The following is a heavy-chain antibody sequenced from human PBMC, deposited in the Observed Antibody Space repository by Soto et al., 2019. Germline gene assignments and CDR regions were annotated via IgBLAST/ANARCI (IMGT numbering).Heavy chain of an antibody. J-gene: IGHJ6*02. Sequence: VASVKVSCKASGYTFTSYGISWVRQAPGQGLEWMGWISAYNGNTNYAQKLQGRVTMTTDTSTSTAYMELRSLRSDDTAVYYCARVAGIGGTSCYRFLCYDILTGQDQYYYGMDVWGQGTTVTVSS. CDR2: ISAYNGNT. V-gene: IGHV1-18*01. CDR1: GYTFTSYG. D-gene: IGHD3-9*01. CDR3: ARVAGIGGTSCYRFLCYDILTGQDQYYYGMDV.